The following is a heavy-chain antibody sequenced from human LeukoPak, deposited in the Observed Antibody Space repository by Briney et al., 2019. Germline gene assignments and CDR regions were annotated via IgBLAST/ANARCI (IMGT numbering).Heavy chain of an antibody. CDR3: ARTLGGDYMGEFVAFDI. J-gene: IGHJ3*02. D-gene: IGHD4-17*01. CDR1: GGSISSSSFY. CDR2: IYYSVNT. Sequence: SETLSLTCTVSGGSISSSSFYWGWIRQPPGRGLEWIGSIYYSVNTSYNPSLKSRVTISVDTSKNQFSLKLSSVTAADTAVYYCARTLGGDYMGEFVAFDIWGQGTMVTVSS. V-gene: IGHV4-39*07.